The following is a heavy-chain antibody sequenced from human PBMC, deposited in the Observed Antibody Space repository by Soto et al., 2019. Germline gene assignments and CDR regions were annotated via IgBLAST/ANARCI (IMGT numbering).Heavy chain of an antibody. J-gene: IGHJ6*02. CDR1: GYSISSGHS. V-gene: IGHV4-38-2*01. CDR3: ATLPRLDGMDV. D-gene: IGHD6-25*01. CDR2: IFHTGST. Sequence: PSETLSLTCAASGYSISSGHSWGWIRQPPGKGLEWIGSIFHTGSTYYNPSLKSRVTLSVDTSKNQFSLKLSSATAGDTAVYFCATLPRLDGMDVWGQGTTVTVSS.